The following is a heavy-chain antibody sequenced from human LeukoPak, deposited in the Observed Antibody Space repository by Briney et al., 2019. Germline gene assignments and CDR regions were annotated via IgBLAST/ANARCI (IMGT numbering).Heavy chain of an antibody. Sequence: GGSLRLSCAASGFTSSSYAMSWVRHAPAEGLEWVSAISSSGGSTFYAGSVKGRFTIPRDNSKNTMYLQMNSLRAEDTDVYYCAKGTIFGVVTPFDPWGQGTMVTVSS. CDR2: ISSSGGST. CDR1: GFTSSSYA. D-gene: IGHD3-3*01. V-gene: IGHV3-23*01. J-gene: IGHJ5*02. CDR3: AKGTIFGVVTPFDP.